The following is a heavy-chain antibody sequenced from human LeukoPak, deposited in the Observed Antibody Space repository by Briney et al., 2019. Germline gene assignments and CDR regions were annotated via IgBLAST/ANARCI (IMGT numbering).Heavy chain of an antibody. D-gene: IGHD3-10*01. CDR2: IYSGST. CDR3: ASSRYYYGAGSTNWFDP. Sequence: SETLSLTCTVSGGSITSDVYYWSWIRQHPGKGLEWIGYIYSGSTSYNPSLKSRVSISVDTSKNQFSLSLTSVTAADTAVYYCASSRYYYGAGSTNWFDPWGQGTPVTVSS. CDR1: GGSITSDVYY. V-gene: IGHV4-31*03. J-gene: IGHJ5*02.